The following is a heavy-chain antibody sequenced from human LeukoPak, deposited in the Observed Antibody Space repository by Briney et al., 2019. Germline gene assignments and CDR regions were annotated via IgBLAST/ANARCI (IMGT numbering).Heavy chain of an antibody. CDR3: ARSDYYDSSGYYTDY. V-gene: IGHV4-59*08. CDR2: IYYSGST. CDR1: GGSISSYY. D-gene: IGHD3-22*01. J-gene: IGHJ4*02. Sequence: NSSETLSLTCTVSGGSISSYYWSWIRQPPGKGLEWIGYIYYSGSTNYNPSLKSRVTISVDTSKNQFSLKLSSVTAADTAVYYCARSDYYDSSGYYTDYWGQGTLVTVSS.